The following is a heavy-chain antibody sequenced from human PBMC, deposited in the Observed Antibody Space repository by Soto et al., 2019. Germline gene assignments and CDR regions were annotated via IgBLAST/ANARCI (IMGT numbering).Heavy chain of an antibody. D-gene: IGHD2-15*01. CDR2: IYYSGST. CDR1: GGSISSGGYY. V-gene: IGHV4-31*03. J-gene: IGHJ4*02. CDR3: ASSRTRANYFDY. Sequence: QVQLKESGPGLVKRSQTLSLTCTVSGGSISSGGYYWSWIRQHTGKGLEWIGYIYYSGSTYYNPSLKSRVTLSVYRSEIQLSLKLSSVTAADSAVYYCASSRTRANYFDYWGQGTLVTVTS.